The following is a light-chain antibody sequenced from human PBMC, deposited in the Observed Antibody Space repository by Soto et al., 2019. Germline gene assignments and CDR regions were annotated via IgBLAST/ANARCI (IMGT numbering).Light chain of an antibody. CDR2: GAS. Sequence: EIVMTQSPATLSVSPGERATLSCRASQSVSSNLAWYQQKPGQAPRLLIYGASTRATGIPARFSGSGSGTEFTLTISSLQSEDFAVYYCQQYNNWWTFGQGTTVDIK. V-gene: IGKV3-15*01. J-gene: IGKJ1*01. CDR3: QQYNNWWT. CDR1: QSVSSN.